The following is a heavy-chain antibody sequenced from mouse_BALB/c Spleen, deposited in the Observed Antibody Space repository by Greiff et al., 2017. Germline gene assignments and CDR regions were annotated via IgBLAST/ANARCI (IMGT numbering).Heavy chain of an antibody. CDR1: GFTFNTYA. V-gene: IGHV10-3*03. D-gene: IGHD2-3*01. J-gene: IGHJ3*01. Sequence: EVKLMESGGGLVQPKGSLKLSCAASGFTFNTYAMHWVCQAPGKGLEWVARIRSKSNNYATYYADSVKDRFTISRDDSQSMLYLQMNNLKTEDTAMYYCVREDDGYYEGFAYWGQGTLVTVSA. CDR3: VREDDGYYEGFAY. CDR2: IRSKSNNYAT.